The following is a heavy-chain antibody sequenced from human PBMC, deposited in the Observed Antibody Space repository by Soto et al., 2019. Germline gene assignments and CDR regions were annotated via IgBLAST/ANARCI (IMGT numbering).Heavy chain of an antibody. CDR3: ARGSYYYYGSGSVPEYYFEY. CDR2: MNPNSGNT. J-gene: IGHJ4*02. V-gene: IGHV1-8*01. CDR1: GYTFTSYD. Sequence: ASVKVSCKASGYTFTSYDINWVRQATGQGLEWMGWMNPNSGNTGYAQKLQGRVTMTRNTSISTAYMELSSLRSEDTAVYYCARGSYYYYGSGSVPEYYFEYWGQGTLVTVSS. D-gene: IGHD3-10*01.